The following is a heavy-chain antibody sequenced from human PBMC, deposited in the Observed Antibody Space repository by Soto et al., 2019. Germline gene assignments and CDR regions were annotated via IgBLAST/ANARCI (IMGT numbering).Heavy chain of an antibody. V-gene: IGHV4-30-4*01. D-gene: IGHD3-9*01. CDR3: ARDNDILTGSFDY. CDR2: IYYSGST. J-gene: IGHJ4*02. Sequence: PSETLSLTCTVSGGSISSGDYYWSWIRQPPGKGLEWIGYIYYSGSTYYNPSLKSRVTISVDTSKNQFSLKLSSVTAADTAVYYCARDNDILTGSFDYWGQGTLVTVSS. CDR1: GGSISSGDYY.